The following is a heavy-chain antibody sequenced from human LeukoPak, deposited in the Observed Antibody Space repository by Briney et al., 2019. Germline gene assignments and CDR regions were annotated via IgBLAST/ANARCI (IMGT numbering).Heavy chain of an antibody. CDR1: GFNFRSNC. D-gene: IGHD6-13*01. Sequence: GGSLRLSCAASGFNFRSNCMYWVRQAPGKGLEWVAVIWYDGSNKYYGDSVKGRFTVSRDNSKNTLYLQMNSLRAEDTAVYYCARGGTSAAGIDYWGQGTLVTVSS. V-gene: IGHV3-33*07. J-gene: IGHJ4*02. CDR3: ARGGTSAAGIDY. CDR2: IWYDGSNK.